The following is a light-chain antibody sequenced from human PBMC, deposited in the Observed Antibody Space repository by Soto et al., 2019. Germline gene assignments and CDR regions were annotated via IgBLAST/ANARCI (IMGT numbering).Light chain of an antibody. V-gene: IGLV2-14*03. CDR3: SSYTTTSTVV. CDR1: SSDVGGYDY. J-gene: IGLJ7*01. CDR2: DVY. Sequence: QSALTQPASVSGSPGQSITISCIGTSSDVGGYDYVSWFQQYPGKAPSLMIYDVYRRPSGVSYRFSGSKSGNTASLTISGLQAEDEADYYCSSYTTTSTVVFGGGTQLTVL.